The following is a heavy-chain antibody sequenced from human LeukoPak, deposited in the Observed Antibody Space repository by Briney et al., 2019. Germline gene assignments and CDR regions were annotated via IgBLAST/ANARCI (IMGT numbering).Heavy chain of an antibody. D-gene: IGHD2-8*01. Sequence: GGSLRLSCAASGFTFSSYWMHWVRQAPGKGLVWVSRINSDGSSTSYADSVKGRFTISRDNAKNTLYLQMNSLRAEDTAVYYCAKDAGGVYYFDYWGQGTLVTVSS. CDR1: GFTFSSYW. J-gene: IGHJ4*02. CDR2: INSDGSST. CDR3: AKDAGGVYYFDY. V-gene: IGHV3-74*01.